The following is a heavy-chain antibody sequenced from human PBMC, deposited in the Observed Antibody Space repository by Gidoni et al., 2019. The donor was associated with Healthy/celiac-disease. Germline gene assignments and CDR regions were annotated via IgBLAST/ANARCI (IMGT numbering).Heavy chain of an antibody. CDR2: ISSSSSYI. D-gene: IGHD3-22*01. CDR1: GFPFSSYS. CDR3: ARDRPQNYYDSSGYYNYYYYGMDV. V-gene: IGHV3-21*01. J-gene: IGHJ6*02. Sequence: EVQLVESGGGLVKPGGSLRLSCAASGFPFSSYSMNWVRQAPGKGLEWVSSISSSSSYIYYADSVKGRFTISRDNAKNSLYLQMNSLRAEDTAVYYCARDRPQNYYDSSGYYNYYYYGMDVWGQGTTVTVSS.